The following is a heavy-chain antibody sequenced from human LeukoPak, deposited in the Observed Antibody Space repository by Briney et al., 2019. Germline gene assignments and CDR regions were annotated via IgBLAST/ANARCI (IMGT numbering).Heavy chain of an antibody. CDR2: IVTKSGGT. J-gene: IGHJ6*02. Sequence: ASVKVSCKASGGTFSSYAISWVRQAPGQGLEWMGWIVTKSGGTKYAEKFQGRVTMTRETSISTGYMELSGLRSDDTAVYYCARADFWSGYYYYYGMDVWGQGTTVTVSS. D-gene: IGHD3-3*01. CDR1: GGTFSSYA. V-gene: IGHV1-2*02. CDR3: ARADFWSGYYYYYGMDV.